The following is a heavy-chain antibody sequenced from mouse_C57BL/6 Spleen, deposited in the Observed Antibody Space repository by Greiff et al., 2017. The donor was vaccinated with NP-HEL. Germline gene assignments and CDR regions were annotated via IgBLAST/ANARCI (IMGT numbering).Heavy chain of an antibody. CDR3: TREEGYGSSYWYFDV. Sequence: DVQLVESGEGLVKPGGSLKLSCAASGFTFSSYAMSWVRQTPEKRLEWVAYISSGGDYIYYADTVKGRFTISRDNARNTLYLQMSSLKSEDTAMYYCTREEGYGSSYWYFDVWGTGTTVTVSS. D-gene: IGHD1-1*01. CDR2: ISSGGDYI. V-gene: IGHV5-9-1*02. J-gene: IGHJ1*03. CDR1: GFTFSSYA.